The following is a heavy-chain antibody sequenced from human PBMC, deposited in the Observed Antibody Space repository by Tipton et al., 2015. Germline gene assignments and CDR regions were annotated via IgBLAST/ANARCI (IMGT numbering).Heavy chain of an antibody. CDR3: ARGDWII. Sequence: GLVKPSETLSLTCTVSGGSFSDYYWSWIRQSPGKGLEWIGEINHGGSTNYNPSLKSRVTISVDTSKNQFSLKLNSVTAADTAVYYCARGDWIIWGQGTLVTVSS. CDR1: GGSFSDYY. CDR2: INHGGST. V-gene: IGHV4-34*01. J-gene: IGHJ4*02. D-gene: IGHD3/OR15-3a*01.